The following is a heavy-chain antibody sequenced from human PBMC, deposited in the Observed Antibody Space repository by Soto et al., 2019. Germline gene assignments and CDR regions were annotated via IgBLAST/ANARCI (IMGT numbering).Heavy chain of an antibody. CDR3: ARELGLKTSGY. CDR1: GGTFSSYT. Sequence: SVKVSCKASGGTFSSYTIIWVRQAPGQGLEWMGRIIPILGIANYAQKFQGRVTITADKSTSTAYMELSSLRSEDTAVYYCARELGLKTSGYWGQGTLVTVSS. CDR2: IIPILGIA. V-gene: IGHV1-69*04. J-gene: IGHJ4*02. D-gene: IGHD3-10*01.